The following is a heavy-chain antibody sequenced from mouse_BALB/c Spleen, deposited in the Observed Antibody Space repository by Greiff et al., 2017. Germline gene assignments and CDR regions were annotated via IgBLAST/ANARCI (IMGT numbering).Heavy chain of an antibody. D-gene: IGHD2-4*01. CDR2: INPSSGYT. J-gene: IGHJ3*01. CDR3: SRKTIYYDYD. V-gene: IGHV1-4*02. CDR1: GYTFTSYT. Sequence: QVQLQQSAAELARPGASMKMSCKASGYTFTSYTMHWVKQRPGQGLEWIGYINPSSGYTEYNQKFKDKTTLTADKSSSTAYMQLSSLTSEDSAVYYCSRKTIYYDYDWGQGTLVTVSA.